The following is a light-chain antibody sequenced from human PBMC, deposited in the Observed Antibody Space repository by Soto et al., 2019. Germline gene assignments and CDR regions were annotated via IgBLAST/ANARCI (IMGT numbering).Light chain of an antibody. CDR3: QQYGSSPRMYT. J-gene: IGKJ2*01. CDR2: GAS. V-gene: IGKV3-20*01. CDR1: QSVSSSY. Sequence: EIVLTRSPGTLSLSPGERATLSCRASQSVSSSYLAWYQQKPGQAPRLLIYGASSRATGIPDRFSGSGSGTDFTLTISRLEPEDFAVYYCQQYGSSPRMYTFGQGTKVDIK.